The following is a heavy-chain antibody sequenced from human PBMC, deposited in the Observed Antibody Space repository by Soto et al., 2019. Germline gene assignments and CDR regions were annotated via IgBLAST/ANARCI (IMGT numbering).Heavy chain of an antibody. V-gene: IGHV3-30*03. D-gene: IGHD3-10*01. Sequence: QMQLVESGGGVLQPGTSLKLSCVTSGFTFTDHGIHWVRQAPGTGLEWVADISFNGIDKWYQDSVEDRFIIFRDNFKGTAYMQMNGLTFEDTAMYYCVSGEGRKGRDTRFDYLGQGTLVNVSS. CDR3: VSGEGRKGRDTRFDY. CDR2: ISFNGIDK. CDR1: GFTFTDHG. J-gene: IGHJ4*02.